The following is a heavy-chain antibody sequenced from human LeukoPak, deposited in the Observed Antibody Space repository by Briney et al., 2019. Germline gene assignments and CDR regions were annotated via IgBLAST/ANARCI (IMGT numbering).Heavy chain of an antibody. CDR1: GYTFTSYA. V-gene: IGHV7-4-1*02. D-gene: IGHD6-13*01. Sequence: ASVKVSCKASGYTFTSYAMNWVRQAPGQGLEWIGWINTNTGSPTYAQGFTGRFVFSLDTSVSTAYVQISSLKAEDTAVYFCARDPRAAAAGKADYWGQGTLVTVSS. J-gene: IGHJ4*02. CDR3: ARDPRAAAAGKADY. CDR2: INTNTGSP.